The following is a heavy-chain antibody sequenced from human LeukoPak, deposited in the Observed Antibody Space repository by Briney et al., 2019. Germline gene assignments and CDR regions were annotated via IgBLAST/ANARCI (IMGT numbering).Heavy chain of an antibody. Sequence: GGSLRLSCAASGFTFSSYWMHWVRQAPGKELVWVSRISGDGSGTSYADSVKGRFTISRDNAKDTLYLQMTSLRVEDTAVYSCASLLTPYHGSGGGGMDVWGQGTTVTVSS. D-gene: IGHD3-10*01. V-gene: IGHV3-74*01. CDR2: ISGDGSGT. J-gene: IGHJ6*02. CDR3: ASLLTPYHGSGGGGMDV. CDR1: GFTFSSYW.